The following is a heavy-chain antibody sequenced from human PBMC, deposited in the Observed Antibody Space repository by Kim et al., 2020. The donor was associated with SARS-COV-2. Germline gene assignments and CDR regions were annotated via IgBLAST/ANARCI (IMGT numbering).Heavy chain of an antibody. J-gene: IGHJ4*02. Sequence: SCAASGFPFTSHFMSWVRQAPGKGLEWAASIRPDGSEKYYMDSVKGRFAISRDNAKNSLYLQVNSLRAEDTAVYYCAVTNGGYWGPGTLVTVSS. CDR2: IRPDGSEK. CDR3: AVTNGGY. D-gene: IGHD2-8*01. CDR1: GFPFTSHF. V-gene: IGHV3-7*03.